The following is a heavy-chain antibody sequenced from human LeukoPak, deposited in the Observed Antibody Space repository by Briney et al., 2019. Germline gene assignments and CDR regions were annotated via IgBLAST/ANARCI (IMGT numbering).Heavy chain of an antibody. CDR2: INPSGGST. CDR1: GYTFTSYY. J-gene: IGHJ5*02. CDR3: ARGDLDYDILTGRGWFDP. V-gene: IGHV1-46*01. Sequence: ASVKVSCKASGYTFTSYYMHWVRQAPGQGLEWMGIINPSGGSTSYAQKFQGRVTMTRDTSTSTVYMELSSLRSEDTAVYYCARGDLDYDILTGRGWFDPWGQGTLVTVSS. D-gene: IGHD3-9*01.